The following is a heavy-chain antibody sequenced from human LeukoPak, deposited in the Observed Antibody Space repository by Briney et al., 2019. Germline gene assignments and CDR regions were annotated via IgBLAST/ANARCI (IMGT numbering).Heavy chain of an antibody. CDR2: INTRADET. V-gene: IGHV3-23*01. CDR1: GFSLSNYG. Sequence: GSLTLSCAASGFSLSNYGMSWFRPAPGKGLEWVSNINTRADETHYADSVRGRFTIFRDNSKSTLALHMSNLRVEDTAVYYCERDPSDYEWQRGWYRDFWGRGSLVTVSS. D-gene: IGHD6-19*01. J-gene: IGHJ4*01. CDR3: ERDPSDYEWQRGWYRDF.